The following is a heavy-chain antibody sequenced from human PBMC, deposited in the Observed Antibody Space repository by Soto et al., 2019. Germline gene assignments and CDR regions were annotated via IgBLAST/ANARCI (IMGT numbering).Heavy chain of an antibody. CDR1: GYTFTGYY. V-gene: IGHV1-2*02. Sequence: GASVKVSCKASGYTFTGYYMHWVRQAPGQGLEWMGWINPNSGGTNYAQKFQGRVTMTRDTSISTAYMELSRLRSDDTAVYYCARGGSGRYYYGSGSYYNRYYYGMDVWGQGTTVTVSS. CDR3: ARGGSGRYYYGSGSYYNRYYYGMDV. D-gene: IGHD3-10*01. J-gene: IGHJ6*02. CDR2: INPNSGGT.